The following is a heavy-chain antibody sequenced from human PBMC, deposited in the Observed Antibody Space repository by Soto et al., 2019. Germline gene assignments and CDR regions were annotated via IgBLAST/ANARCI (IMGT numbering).Heavy chain of an antibody. Sequence: GFSLRLSCAASGFTFSSYGMHLFLHAPGKGLEWLAVIWYDGSNKYYADSVKGRFTISRDNSKNTLYLQMNSLRAEDTAVYYCARDTYVLRFLEWSPADNWFEPWGQGTLVTVSS. V-gene: IGHV3-33*01. D-gene: IGHD3-3*01. J-gene: IGHJ5*02. CDR1: GFTFSSYG. CDR3: ARDTYVLRFLEWSPADNWFEP. CDR2: IWYDGSNK.